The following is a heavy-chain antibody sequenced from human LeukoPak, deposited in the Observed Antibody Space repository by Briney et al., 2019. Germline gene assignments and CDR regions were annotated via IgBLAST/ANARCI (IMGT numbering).Heavy chain of an antibody. CDR3: ARSLYSYFRYGMDV. V-gene: IGHV3-30-3*01. CDR2: ISYDGSKT. J-gene: IGHJ6*02. D-gene: IGHD5-18*01. Sequence: GGSLRLSCAASGFNFSSYAMHWVRQAPGKGLEWVASISYDGSKTYYADYVKGRFTISRDSSKNTLYLQMNSLRAEDTAVYYCARSLYSYFRYGMDVWGQGTTVIVSS. CDR1: GFNFSSYA.